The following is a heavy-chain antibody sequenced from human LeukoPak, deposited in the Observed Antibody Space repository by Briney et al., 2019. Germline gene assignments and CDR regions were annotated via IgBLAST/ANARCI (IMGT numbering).Heavy chain of an antibody. V-gene: IGHV3-74*01. Sequence: GGSLRLSCAASGFTFTTYWMHWVRQAPGKGLVWVSHINSDGSITSYADSVKGRFTISRDNAKNTLYLQMNSLRAEDTAVYYCARETSSHYDYWGQGTLVTVSS. CDR3: ARETSSHYDY. CDR1: GFTFTTYW. J-gene: IGHJ4*02. CDR2: INSDGSIT. D-gene: IGHD1-26*01.